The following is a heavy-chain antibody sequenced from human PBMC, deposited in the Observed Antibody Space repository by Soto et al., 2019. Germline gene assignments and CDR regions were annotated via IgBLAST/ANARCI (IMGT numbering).Heavy chain of an antibody. CDR3: ARGCGSYCLDN. V-gene: IGHV3-53*02. J-gene: IGHJ4*02. Sequence: EVHLVETGGGLIQPGGSLTLSCAASGFTVSTNYMSWVRQAPGKGLEWVSVIYSGGTTYYASSVRGRFTISRDDSKNVLFLQMNSLRDEDTAVYYCARGCGSYCLDNWGQGTLVAVSS. D-gene: IGHD1-26*01. CDR2: IYSGGTT. CDR1: GFTVSTNY.